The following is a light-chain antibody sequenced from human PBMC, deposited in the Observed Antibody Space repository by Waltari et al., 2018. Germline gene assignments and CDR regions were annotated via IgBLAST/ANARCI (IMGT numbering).Light chain of an antibody. CDR3: QQYNSYSLALT. CDR2: KAS. V-gene: IGKV1-5*03. CDR1: QSISSW. Sequence: DIKMTQSPSTLSASVGDRLSITCRASQSISSWLAWSQQKPGKAPKLLIYKASSLERGVQSRCRGSGSGTEFTLTISSLQPDDFATYYCQQYNSYSLALTFGGGTKVEIK. J-gene: IGKJ4*01.